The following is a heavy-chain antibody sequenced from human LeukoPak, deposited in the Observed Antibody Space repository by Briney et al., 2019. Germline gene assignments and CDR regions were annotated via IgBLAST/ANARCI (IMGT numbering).Heavy chain of an antibody. V-gene: IGHV1-18*01. Sequence: ASVKVSCKASGYTFTSYGISWVRQAPGQGLEWMGWISAYNGNTNYAQKLQGRVTMTRDMSTSTVYMELSSLRSEDTAVYYCARGGILTGLSNWFDPWGQGTLVTVSS. J-gene: IGHJ5*02. D-gene: IGHD3-9*01. CDR3: ARGGILTGLSNWFDP. CDR1: GYTFTSYG. CDR2: ISAYNGNT.